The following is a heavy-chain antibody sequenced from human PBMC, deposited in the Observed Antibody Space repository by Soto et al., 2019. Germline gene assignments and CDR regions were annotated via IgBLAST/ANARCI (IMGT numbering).Heavy chain of an antibody. V-gene: IGHV4-31*03. CDR3: AGSRITRGYYDSSGYYHRLDAFDI. Sequence: PSETLSLTCTVSGGSISSGGYYWSWIRQHPGKGLEWIGYIYYSGSTYYNPSLKSRVTISVDTSKNQFSLKLSSVTAADTAVYYCAGSRITRGYYDSSGYYHRLDAFDIWGQGTMVTVSS. J-gene: IGHJ3*02. D-gene: IGHD3-22*01. CDR2: IYYSGST. CDR1: GGSISSGGYY.